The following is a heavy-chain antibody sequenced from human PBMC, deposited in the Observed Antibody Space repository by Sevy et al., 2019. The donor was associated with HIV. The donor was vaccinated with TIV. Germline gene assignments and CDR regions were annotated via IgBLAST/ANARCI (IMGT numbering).Heavy chain of an antibody. Sequence: ASVKVSCKASGYTFTGYYMHWVRQAPGQGLEWMGWINPNSGGTNYAQKFQGRVTITRDTSISTAYMELSRLRSDDTAVYYCARGGDYYDSSGNGAFDIWGQGTMVTVSS. CDR1: GYTFTGYY. CDR3: ARGGDYYDSSGNGAFDI. D-gene: IGHD3-22*01. CDR2: INPNSGGT. V-gene: IGHV1-2*02. J-gene: IGHJ3*02.